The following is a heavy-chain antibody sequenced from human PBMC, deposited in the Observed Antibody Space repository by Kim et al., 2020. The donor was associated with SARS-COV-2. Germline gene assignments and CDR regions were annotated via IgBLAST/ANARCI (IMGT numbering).Heavy chain of an antibody. J-gene: IGHJ5*02. CDR3: ARGRGGDRGGRWFDP. D-gene: IGHD2-21*02. V-gene: IGHV3-30*01. Sequence: DSVKGRFTISRDNSKNTLYLQMNSLRAEDTAVYYCARGRGGDRGGRWFDPWGQGTLVTVSS.